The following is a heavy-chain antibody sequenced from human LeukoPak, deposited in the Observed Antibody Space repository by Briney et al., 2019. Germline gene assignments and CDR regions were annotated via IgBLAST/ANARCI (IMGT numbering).Heavy chain of an antibody. D-gene: IGHD5-12*01. CDR1: GYTFTIYY. CDR2: INPSGGST. Sequence: GASVTVSFKASGYTFTIYYMHWVRQAPGQGLEWMGLINPSGGSTSYAQKFQGRVTMTRDTSTSTVYMELSSLRSEDTAVYYCAMHGGYSGYDLGGYFDYWGQGTLVTVSS. V-gene: IGHV1-46*01. CDR3: AMHGGYSGYDLGGYFDY. J-gene: IGHJ4*02.